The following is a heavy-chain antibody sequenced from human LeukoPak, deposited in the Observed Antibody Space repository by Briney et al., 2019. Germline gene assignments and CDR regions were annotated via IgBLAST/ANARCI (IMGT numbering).Heavy chain of an antibody. CDR2: ISYIGST. D-gene: IGHD4-17*01. Sequence: SETLSLTCAVSDDSFSSHYWTWIRQPPGKGLEWIGYISYIGSTNYNPSLKGRVTISIDTSKNQFSLKLTSVTAADTAVYYCARDLVTVTKGFDVWGQGTMVSVSS. CDR1: DDSFSSHY. J-gene: IGHJ3*01. V-gene: IGHV4-59*11. CDR3: ARDLVTVTKGFDV.